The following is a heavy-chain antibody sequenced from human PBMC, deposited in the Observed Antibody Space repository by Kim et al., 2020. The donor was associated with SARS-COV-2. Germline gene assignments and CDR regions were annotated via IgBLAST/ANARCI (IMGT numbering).Heavy chain of an antibody. CDR1: GYSFTSYW. CDR3: ARQGGSYSYYYYGMDV. D-gene: IGHD1-26*01. V-gene: IGHV5-51*01. J-gene: IGHJ6*02. CDR2: IYPGDSDT. Sequence: GESLKISCKGSGYSFTSYWIGWVRQMPGKGLEWMGIIYPGDSDTRYSPSFQGQVTISADKSISTAYLQWSSLKASDTAMYYCARQGGSYSYYYYGMDVWGQGTTVTVSS.